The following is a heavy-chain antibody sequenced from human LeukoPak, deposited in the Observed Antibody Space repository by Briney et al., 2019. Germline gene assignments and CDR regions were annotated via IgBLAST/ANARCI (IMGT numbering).Heavy chain of an antibody. D-gene: IGHD3-10*01. V-gene: IGHV4-39*01. CDR1: GGSISSYY. J-gene: IGHJ4*02. CDR2: IYYSGST. Sequence: SETLSLTCTVSGGSISSYYWGWIRQPPGKGLEWIGSIYYSGSTYYNPSLKSRVTISVDTSKNQFSLKLSSVTAADTAVYYCARLGSGSYYKAFDYWGQGTLDTVSS. CDR3: ARLGSGSYYKAFDY.